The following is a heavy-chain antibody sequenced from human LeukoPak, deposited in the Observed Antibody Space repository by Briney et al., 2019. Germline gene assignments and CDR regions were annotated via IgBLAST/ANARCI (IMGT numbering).Heavy chain of an antibody. Sequence: PGGSLRLSCAASGFTFSSYGMSWVRQAPGKGLEWVSAISGSGGSTYYADSVKGRFTISRDNSKNTLYLQMNSLRAEDTAVYYCARIRYDSGWFGESTAWFDPWGQGTLVTVSS. CDR2: ISGSGGST. CDR1: GFTFSSYG. V-gene: IGHV3-23*01. D-gene: IGHD3-10*01. J-gene: IGHJ5*02. CDR3: ARIRYDSGWFGESTAWFDP.